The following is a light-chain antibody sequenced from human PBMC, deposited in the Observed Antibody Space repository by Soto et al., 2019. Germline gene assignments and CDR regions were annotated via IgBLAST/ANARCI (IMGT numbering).Light chain of an antibody. CDR2: QDR. Sequence: SYELTQSPSVSVSPGQTASITCSGDKLGDKYVSWYQQKPGQSPVLVMYQDRKRHPGIPERFSGSNSGNAATLTISGTQPMDEGDYYCQAWDINTVVFGGGTKLTVL. CDR1: KLGDKY. J-gene: IGLJ2*01. CDR3: QAWDINTVV. V-gene: IGLV3-1*01.